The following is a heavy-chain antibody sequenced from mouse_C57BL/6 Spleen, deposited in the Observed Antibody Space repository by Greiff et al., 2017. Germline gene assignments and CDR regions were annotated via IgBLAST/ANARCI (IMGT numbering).Heavy chain of an antibody. J-gene: IGHJ2*01. CDR1: GYTFTSYW. CDR2: IDPSDSET. CDR3: ARSRASIVTSSVDY. D-gene: IGHD2-5*01. Sequence: VQLQQPGAELVRPGSSVKLSCKASGYTFTSYWMHWVKQRPIQGLEWIGNIDPSDSETHYNQKFKDKATLTVDKSSSTAYMPLSSLPSEDSAVYSCARSRASIVTSSVDYWGQGTTLTVSS. V-gene: IGHV1-52*01.